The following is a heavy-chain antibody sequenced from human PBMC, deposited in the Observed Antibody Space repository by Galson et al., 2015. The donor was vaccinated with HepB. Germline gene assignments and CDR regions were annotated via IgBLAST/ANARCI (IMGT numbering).Heavy chain of an antibody. Sequence: SVKVSCKVSGYTLTELSMHWVRKAPGNRLKWMGGFDPEDGETIYAQKFQGRVTMPEDTSTDTAYMELSSLRSEETAVYYCAAGGYCSGGSCYSRLSYYYCMDVWGQETTVTVSS. CDR3: AAGGYCSGGSCYSRLSYYYCMDV. CDR1: GYTLTELS. V-gene: IGHV1-24*01. CDR2: FDPEDGET. D-gene: IGHD2-15*01. J-gene: IGHJ6*02.